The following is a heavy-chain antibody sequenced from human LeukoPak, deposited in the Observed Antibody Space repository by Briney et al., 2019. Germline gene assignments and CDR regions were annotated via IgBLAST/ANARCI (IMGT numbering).Heavy chain of an antibody. J-gene: IGHJ4*02. CDR2: IYYSGSP. CDR1: DGSLTNYF. Sequence: PSETLSLTCTVSDGSLTNYFWNWIRQPPGKGLEWIGYIYYSGSPNYNPPLKSRVTMSVDTSKNQFSLKVSSVTAADTAVYYCARGSAYGVVIMDYWGQGTLVTVSS. CDR3: ARGSAYGVVIMDY. D-gene: IGHD3-3*01. V-gene: IGHV4-59*01.